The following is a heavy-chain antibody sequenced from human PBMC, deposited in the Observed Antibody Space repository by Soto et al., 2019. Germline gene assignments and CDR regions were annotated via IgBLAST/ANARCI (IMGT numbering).Heavy chain of an antibody. Sequence: HGGSLRLSXEASGFAFANYGIHWISQAPGKGLEWVAHISNDGSKKFYGDSVKGRFTISRDNSENTVYLQMTSLRPDDTAVFYCARDVAMPTGLGLGYWGQGTLVTVSS. V-gene: IGHV3-30*03. D-gene: IGHD6-19*01. J-gene: IGHJ4*02. CDR3: ARDVAMPTGLGLGY. CDR2: ISNDGSKK. CDR1: GFAFANYG.